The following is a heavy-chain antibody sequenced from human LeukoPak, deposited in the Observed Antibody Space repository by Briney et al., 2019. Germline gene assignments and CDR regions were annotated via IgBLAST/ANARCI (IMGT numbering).Heavy chain of an antibody. D-gene: IGHD3-9*01. Sequence: SVNGSCKASGGTFSSYSISWVRQAPGQGLEWMGGIIPIFGTANYAQKFQGRVTITADKSTSTAYMELSSLRSEDTAVYYCARDLSYDILTGYSPGFDPWGQGTLVTVSS. J-gene: IGHJ5*02. CDR1: GGTFSSYS. CDR2: IIPIFGTA. V-gene: IGHV1-69*06. CDR3: ARDLSYDILTGYSPGFDP.